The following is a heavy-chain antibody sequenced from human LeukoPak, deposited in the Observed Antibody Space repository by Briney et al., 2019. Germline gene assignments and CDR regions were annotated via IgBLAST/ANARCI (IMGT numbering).Heavy chain of an antibody. CDR1: GGSISSYY. J-gene: IGHJ4*02. CDR2: IYYSGST. D-gene: IGHD3/OR15-3a*01. CDR3: ARRTDYYDGFDY. V-gene: IGHV4-59*01. Sequence: KPSETLSLTCTVSGGSISSYYWSWIRQPPGKGLEWIGYIYYSGSTNYNPSLKSRVTISVDTSKNQFSLKLSSVTGADTAVYYCARRTDYYDGFDYWGRGTLVTVSS.